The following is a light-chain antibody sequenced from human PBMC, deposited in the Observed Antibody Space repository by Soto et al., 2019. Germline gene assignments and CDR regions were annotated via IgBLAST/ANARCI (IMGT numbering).Light chain of an antibody. CDR3: QQYKDSPWT. CDR2: KAS. V-gene: IGKV1-8*01. Sequence: AIRMTQSPSSFSASTGDRVTITCRASQGISSYLAWYQQKPGKAPKLLIYKASNLESGVPSRFGGSGSGSEFTLTISNLQADDFATYYCQQYKDSPWTFGQGTKVDIK. CDR1: QGISSY. J-gene: IGKJ1*01.